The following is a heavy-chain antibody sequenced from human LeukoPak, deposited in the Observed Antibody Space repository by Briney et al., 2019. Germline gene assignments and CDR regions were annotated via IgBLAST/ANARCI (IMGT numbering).Heavy chain of an antibody. CDR2: IKSKTDGGTT. J-gene: IGHJ6*02. CDR3: TTDRPVDTAMVVYYYGMDV. V-gene: IGHV3-15*01. D-gene: IGHD5-18*01. Sequence: HGGSLRLSCAASGFTFSNAWMSWVRQAPGKGLEWVGRIKSKTDGGTTDYAAPVKGRFTISRDDSKNTLYLQMNSLKTEDTAVYYCTTDRPVDTAMVVYYYGMDVWGQGTTVTVSS. CDR1: GFTFSNAW.